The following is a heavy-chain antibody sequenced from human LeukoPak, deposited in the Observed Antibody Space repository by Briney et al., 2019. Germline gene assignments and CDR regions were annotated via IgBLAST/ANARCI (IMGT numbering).Heavy chain of an antibody. V-gene: IGHV3-21*01. CDR1: GGSVSSGY. J-gene: IGHJ4*02. CDR2: INTRSSSS. Sequence: PSETLTLTCTVSGGSVSSGYFHWSWIRQAPGKGLEWVSSINTRSSSSYYAVSVKGRFTISRDNAKNSLYLQMNSLRVEDSAVYYCASETDTAMRDWGQGTLVTVSS. D-gene: IGHD5-18*01. CDR3: ASETDTAMRD.